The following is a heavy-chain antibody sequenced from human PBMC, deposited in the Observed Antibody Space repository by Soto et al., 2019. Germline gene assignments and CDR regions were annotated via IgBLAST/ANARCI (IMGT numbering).Heavy chain of an antibody. CDR1: GGSISSGGYY. CDR2: IYYRGST. D-gene: IGHD2-15*01. J-gene: IGHJ4*02. CDR3: ARDVYCSGATCSYVDC. V-gene: IGHV4-31*03. Sequence: QVQLQESGPGLVKPSQTLSLTCTVSGGSISSGGYYWSWIRQHPRKGLEWIGYIYYRGSTYSNPSLKSRLSLSVDTSKNQFALKLSSVTAADTAVYYCARDVYCSGATCSYVDCWGQGTLVTVSS.